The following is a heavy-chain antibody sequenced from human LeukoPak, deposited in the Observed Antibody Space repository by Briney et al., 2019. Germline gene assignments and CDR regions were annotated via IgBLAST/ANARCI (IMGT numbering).Heavy chain of an antibody. D-gene: IGHD4/OR15-4a*01. CDR2: IYSDNT. J-gene: IGHJ4*02. V-gene: IGHV3-53*01. CDR1: GFTVSSNS. Sequence: GESLRLSCTVSGFTVSSNSMSWVRQAPGKGLEWVSFIYSDNTHYSDSVKGRFTISRDNSKNTLYLQMNSLRAEDTAVYYCARRAGAYSHLYDYWGQGTLVTVSS. CDR3: ARRAGAYSHLYDY.